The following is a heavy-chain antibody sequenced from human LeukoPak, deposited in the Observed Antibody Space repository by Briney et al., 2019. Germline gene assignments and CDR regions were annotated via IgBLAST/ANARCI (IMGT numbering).Heavy chain of an antibody. J-gene: IGHJ4*02. Sequence: ASVKVSCKVSGHTLSDLSMHWVRQAPGKGLEWMGGFNPEDAETIYAQKFQGRVTMTEDTSTDTVYMEPNSLISDDTAVYYCATPVPHDTSGYYYRFDYWGQGTLVTVSS. CDR1: GHTLSDLS. CDR2: FNPEDAET. CDR3: ATPVPHDTSGYYYRFDY. D-gene: IGHD3-22*01. V-gene: IGHV1-24*01.